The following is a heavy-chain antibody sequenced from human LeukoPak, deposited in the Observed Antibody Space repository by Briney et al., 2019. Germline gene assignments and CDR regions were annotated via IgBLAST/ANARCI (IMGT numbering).Heavy chain of an antibody. CDR1: GGTFSSYA. V-gene: IGHV1-69*04. CDR3: ARARYYDILIGYYRESYYDGMDV. Sequence: SVKVSCKASGGTFSSYAISWVRQAPGQGLEWMGRIIPILGIANYAQKFQGRVTITADKSTSTAYMELSSLRSEDTAVYYCARARYYDILIGYYRESYYDGMDVWGQGTTVTVSS. J-gene: IGHJ6*02. D-gene: IGHD3-9*01. CDR2: IIPILGIA.